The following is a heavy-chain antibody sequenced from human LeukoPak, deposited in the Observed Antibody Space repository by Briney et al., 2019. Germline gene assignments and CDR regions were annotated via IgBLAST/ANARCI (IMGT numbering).Heavy chain of an antibody. Sequence: ASVKVSCKASGGTFSSYAISWVRQAPGQGLEWMGGIIPIFGTANYAQKFQGRVTITADKSTSTAYMELSSLRSEDTAVYYCARGFLRSYYYYMDVWGKGTTVTVSS. CDR1: GGTFSSYA. CDR3: ARGFLRSYYYYMDV. CDR2: IIPIFGTA. J-gene: IGHJ6*03. V-gene: IGHV1-69*06.